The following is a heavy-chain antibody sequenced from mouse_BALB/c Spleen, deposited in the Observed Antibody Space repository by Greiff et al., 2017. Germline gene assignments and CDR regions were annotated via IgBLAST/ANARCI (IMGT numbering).Heavy chain of an antibody. J-gene: IGHJ4*01. D-gene: IGHD6-5*01. Sequence: EVKLVESGGGLVKPGGSLKFSCAASGFTFSSYAMSWVRQSPEKRLEWVAEISSGGSYTYYPDTVTGRFTISRDNAKNTLYLEMSSLRSEDTAMYYSARDNARGAMDYWGQGTSVTVSS. CDR3: ARDNARGAMDY. CDR2: ISSGGSYT. V-gene: IGHV5-9-4*01. CDR1: GFTFSSYA.